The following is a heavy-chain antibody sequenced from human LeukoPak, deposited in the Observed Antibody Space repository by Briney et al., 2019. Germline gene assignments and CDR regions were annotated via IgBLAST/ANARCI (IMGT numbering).Heavy chain of an antibody. V-gene: IGHV1-8*01. CDR3: ARGGSYYDSSGYYRGAFDI. J-gene: IGHJ3*02. CDR2: MNPNSGNT. Sequence: ASVKVSCKASGYTFTSYDINWVRQATGQGLEWMGWMNPNSGNTGYAQKFQGRVTMTRNTSISTAYMELSSLGSEDTAVYYCARGGSYYDSSGYYRGAFDIWGQGTMVTVSS. CDR1: GYTFTSYD. D-gene: IGHD3-22*01.